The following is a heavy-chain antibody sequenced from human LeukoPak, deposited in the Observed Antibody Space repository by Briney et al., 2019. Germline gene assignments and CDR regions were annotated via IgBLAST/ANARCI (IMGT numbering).Heavy chain of an antibody. CDR3: AREIVLADFWSGYYTTSYYMDV. CDR1: GGSFSGYY. V-gene: IGHV4-59*01. CDR2: IYYSGST. D-gene: IGHD3-3*01. J-gene: IGHJ6*03. Sequence: SETLSLTCAVYGGSFSGYYWSWIRQPPGKGLEWIGYIYYSGSTNYNPSLKSRVTISVDTSKNQFSLKLSSVTAADTAVYYCAREIVLADFWSGYYTTSYYMDVWGKGTTVTVSS.